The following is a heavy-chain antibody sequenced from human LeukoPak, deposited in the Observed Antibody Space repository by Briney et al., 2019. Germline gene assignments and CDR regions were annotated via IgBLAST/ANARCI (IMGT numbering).Heavy chain of an antibody. CDR1: GFNFDDYA. CDR2: ISWNSGNI. V-gene: IGHV3-9*01. CDR3: AKEGRIQLWYGGYYYYGLDV. J-gene: IGHJ6*02. Sequence: PGGSLRLSCAASGFNFDDYAMHWVRQAPGKGLEWVSGISWNSGNIDYADSVKGRFTISRDNAKNSVYLHMSSLRPEDTALYYCAKEGRIQLWYGGYYYYGLDVWGQGTTVTVSS. D-gene: IGHD5-18*01.